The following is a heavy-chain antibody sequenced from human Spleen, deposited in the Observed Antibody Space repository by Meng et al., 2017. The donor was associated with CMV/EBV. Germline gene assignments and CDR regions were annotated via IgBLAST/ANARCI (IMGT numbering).Heavy chain of an antibody. CDR1: GFTVSYNY. J-gene: IGHJ6*02. V-gene: IGHV3-66*02. CDR3: ARDGSRTSPSDYYGMDV. D-gene: IGHD2-2*01. Sequence: GGSLRLSCAASGFTVSYNYMTWVRQAPGKGLEWVSVIYSGGGTYYADSVKGRFTISRDNSKNTLYLQMNSLRAEDTAVYYCARDGSRTSPSDYYGMDVWGQGTTVTVSS. CDR2: IYSGGGT.